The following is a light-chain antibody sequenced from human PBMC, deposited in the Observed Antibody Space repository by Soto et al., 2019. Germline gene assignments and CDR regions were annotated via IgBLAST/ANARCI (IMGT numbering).Light chain of an antibody. CDR3: AAWDDSLNGMV. J-gene: IGLJ2*01. CDR1: SSNIGSNT. V-gene: IGLV1-44*01. Sequence: QSVLTQPPSAPGTPGQRVTISCSGSSSNIGSNTVNWYQQLPGTAPKLLVYSNLRRPSGVPDRFSASRSGTSASLVISDLQSEDEADYYCAAWDDSLNGMVFGGGTKLTVL. CDR2: SNL.